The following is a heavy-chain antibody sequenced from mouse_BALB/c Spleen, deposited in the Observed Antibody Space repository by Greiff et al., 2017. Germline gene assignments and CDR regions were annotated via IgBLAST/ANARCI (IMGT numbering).Heavy chain of an antibody. CDR2: ISSGGST. V-gene: IGHV5-6-5*01. CDR3: ERGKGYYDDFDY. J-gene: IGHJ2*01. Sequence: EVQRVESGGGLVKPGGSLKLSCAASGFTFSSYAMSWVRQTPEKRLEWVASISSGGSTYYSDSVKGRFTIFRDNAKNILYLQMSSLRSEDTAMYYYERGKGYYDDFDYWGQGTTLTVSS. D-gene: IGHD1-1*01. CDR1: GFTFSSYA.